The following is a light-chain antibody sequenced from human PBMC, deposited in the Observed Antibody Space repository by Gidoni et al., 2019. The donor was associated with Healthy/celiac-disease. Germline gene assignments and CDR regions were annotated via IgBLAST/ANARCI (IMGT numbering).Light chain of an antibody. V-gene: IGKV1-33*01. J-gene: IGKJ2*01. Sequence: DIQMTQSPSSLSASIGDRVTITCQASQGLGNCLNWYQQKPGKAPKPLIYDASNLQTGVPSRFSGSGSGTGFTFTISSLQPEDIATYYCQQCSNLPLTFGQGTKLEIK. CDR3: QQCSNLPLT. CDR2: DAS. CDR1: QGLGNC.